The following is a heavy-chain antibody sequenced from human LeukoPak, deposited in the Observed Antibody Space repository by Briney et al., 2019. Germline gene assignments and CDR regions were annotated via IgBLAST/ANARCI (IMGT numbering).Heavy chain of an antibody. CDR3: ATVKEERATMSPFDS. V-gene: IGHV1-18*01. D-gene: IGHD5-24*01. J-gene: IGHJ4*02. CDR1: GYIFTNYG. CDR2: ITPYNENT. Sequence: AASVKVSCKASGYIFTNYGISWVRQAPGQGLEWMGWITPYNENTKYARKFEDRISMTTDTSSNTAHMDLRSLRPDDTAVYYCATVKEERATMSPFDSWGQGTLVTVSS.